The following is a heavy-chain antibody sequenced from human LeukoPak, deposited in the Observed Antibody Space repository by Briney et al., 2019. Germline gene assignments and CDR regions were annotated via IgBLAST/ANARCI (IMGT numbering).Heavy chain of an antibody. CDR2: MNPNSGNT. J-gene: IGHJ6*03. V-gene: IGHV1-8*01. D-gene: IGHD3-10*01. CDR1: GYTFTSYD. CDR3: ARGVRTMVRGVIGLYYYYYYMDV. Sequence: ASVKVSCKASGYTFTSYDINWVRQATGQGLEWMGWMNPNSGNTGYAQKFQGRVTMTRNTSISTAYMELSSLRSEDTAVYYCARGVRTMVRGVIGLYYYYYYMDVWGKGTTVTISS.